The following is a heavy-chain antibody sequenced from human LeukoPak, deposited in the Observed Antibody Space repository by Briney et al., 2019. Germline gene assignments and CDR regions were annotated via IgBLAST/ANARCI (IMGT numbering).Heavy chain of an antibody. CDR3: AELGITMIGGV. V-gene: IGHV3-7*01. CDR2: IKQGGNEK. D-gene: IGHD3-10*02. J-gene: IGHJ6*04. Sequence: GDSLRLSCAASGFTFSYNWMTWVRQAPGKGLEWVATIKQGGNEKMYVDSVKGRFTISRDNAKNSLYLQMNSLRAEDTAVYYCAELGITMIGGVWGKGTTVTISS. CDR1: GFTFSYNW.